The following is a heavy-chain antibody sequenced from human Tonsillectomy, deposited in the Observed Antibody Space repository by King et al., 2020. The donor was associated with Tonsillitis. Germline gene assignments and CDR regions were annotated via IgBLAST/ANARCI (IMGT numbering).Heavy chain of an antibody. CDR3: ARDASSGNVNSYYFDN. J-gene: IGHJ4*02. Sequence: VQLQESGPGLGKPSETLSLTCTFSWVSIRTYWWSWIRQPPGKGLEWIGYVYYSGSTNYNPTLKSRVTIAVDTSKNQFSLKLTSVTAADTAVYYCARDASSGNVNSYYFDNWGQGTLVTVSS. D-gene: IGHD3-22*01. V-gene: IGHV4-59*01. CDR1: WVSIRTYW. CDR2: VYYSGST.